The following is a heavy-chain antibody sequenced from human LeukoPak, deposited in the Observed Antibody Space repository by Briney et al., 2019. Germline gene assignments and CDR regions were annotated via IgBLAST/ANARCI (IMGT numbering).Heavy chain of an antibody. CDR3: ARHSSSTSPDRY. CDR1: GGSISSSNYY. CDR2: IYYSGST. D-gene: IGHD2-2*01. Sequence: SETLSLTCTVSGGSISSSNYYWGWIRQPPGKGLEWIGSIYYSGSTYYNPSLKRRVTISVDTSKNQFSLKLSSVTAADTAVYYCARHSSSTSPDRYWGQGTLVTVSS. V-gene: IGHV4-39*01. J-gene: IGHJ4*02.